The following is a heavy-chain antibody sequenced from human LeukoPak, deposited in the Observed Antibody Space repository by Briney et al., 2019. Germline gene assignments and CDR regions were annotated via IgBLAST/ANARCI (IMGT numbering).Heavy chain of an antibody. CDR1: GGSISGSSYY. CDR2: IYHSGST. J-gene: IGHJ4*02. V-gene: IGHV4-39*07. Sequence: KPSETLSLTCTVSGGSISGSSYYWGWIRQPPGKGLEWIGSIYHSGSTNYNPSLKSRVTKSVDTSKNQFSLKLSSVTAADTAVYYCARGVNDFWSGYQTAYFDYWGQGTLVTVSS. CDR3: ARGVNDFWSGYQTAYFDY. D-gene: IGHD3-3*01.